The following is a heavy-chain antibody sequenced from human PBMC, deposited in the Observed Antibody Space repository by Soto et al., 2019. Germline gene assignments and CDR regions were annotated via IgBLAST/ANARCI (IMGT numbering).Heavy chain of an antibody. J-gene: IGHJ3*01. CDR2: IYYSSNT. Sequence: PSETLSLTCTFSVGSIISYYWSWSRQPPGKELEWIGDIYYSSNTNYNPSLERRGTISVDTSKNQFSLKLSSVTAADTAVYYCARDRSSGWDEGADAFDLWGQGTMVPVSS. V-gene: IGHV4-59*01. CDR1: VGSIISYY. D-gene: IGHD6-19*01. CDR3: ARDRSSGWDEGADAFDL.